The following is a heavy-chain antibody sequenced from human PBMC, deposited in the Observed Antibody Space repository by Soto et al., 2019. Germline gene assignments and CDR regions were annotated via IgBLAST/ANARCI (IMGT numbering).Heavy chain of an antibody. Sequence: LRLSCAASGFTFSSYGMHWVRQAPGKGLEWVAVISYDGGNKYYADSVKGRFTISRDNSKNTLYLQMNSLRAEDTAVYYCAKSIAVAGTFPGEYYYGMDVWGQGTTVTVSS. CDR2: ISYDGGNK. D-gene: IGHD6-19*01. J-gene: IGHJ6*02. CDR3: AKSIAVAGTFPGEYYYGMDV. CDR1: GFTFSSYG. V-gene: IGHV3-30*18.